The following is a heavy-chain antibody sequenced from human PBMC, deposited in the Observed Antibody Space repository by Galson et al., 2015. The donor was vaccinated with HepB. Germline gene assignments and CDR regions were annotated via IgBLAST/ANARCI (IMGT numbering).Heavy chain of an antibody. CDR3: AKGYFDGSAFFD. CDR1: GFNLAAYA. CDR2: ITSHSGGI. V-gene: IGHV3-9*01. Sequence: SLRLSCAASGFNLAAYAMHWVRQAPGKGLEWVSGITSHSGGIVYADSVKGRFTISRDSAKNSLYLQMSSLRAEDTALYYCAKGYFDGSAFFDWGQGTLVTVSS. J-gene: IGHJ4*02. D-gene: IGHD3-22*01.